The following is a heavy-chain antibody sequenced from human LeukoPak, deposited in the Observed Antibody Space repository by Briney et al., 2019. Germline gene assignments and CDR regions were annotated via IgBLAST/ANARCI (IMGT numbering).Heavy chain of an antibody. CDR1: GGSISSGSYY. V-gene: IGHV4-61*02. J-gene: IGHJ4*02. CDR2: IYTSGST. D-gene: IGHD3-3*01. CDR3: ARDSDDFWSGYPEY. Sequence: SETLSLTCTVSGGSISSGSYYWSWIRQPAGKGLEWIGRIYTSGSTNYNPSLESRVTISVDTSKNQFSLKLSSVTAADTAVYYCARDSDDFWSGYPEYWGQGTLVTVSS.